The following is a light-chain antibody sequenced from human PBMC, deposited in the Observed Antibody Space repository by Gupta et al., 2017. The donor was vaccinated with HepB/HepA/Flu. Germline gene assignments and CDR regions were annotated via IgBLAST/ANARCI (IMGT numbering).Light chain of an antibody. V-gene: IGLV3-1*01. CDR2: KDD. CDR1: NVETKF. Sequence: YELTQPTSVSVSPGQTATIPCSGHNVETKFVSWYQQKSGQSPLVVIYKDDKRPSGIPERFSGSNSENKATLTISGIQTGDEAGDFCQAWESGTACVFGTGTKVTVL. J-gene: IGLJ1*01. CDR3: QAWESGTACV.